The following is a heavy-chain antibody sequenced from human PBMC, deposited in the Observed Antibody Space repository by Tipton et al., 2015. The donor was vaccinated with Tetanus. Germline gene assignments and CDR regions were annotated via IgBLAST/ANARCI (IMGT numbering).Heavy chain of an antibody. CDR2: IYYSGST. V-gene: IGHV4-59*01. D-gene: IGHD4-17*01. J-gene: IGHJ6*02. CDR1: GGSISSYY. Sequence: LRLSCTVSGGSISSYYWSWIRQPPGKGLEWIGYIYYSGSTNYNPSLKSRVTISVDTSKNQFSLKLSSVTAADTAVYYCARDRTVTLLDYGMDVWGQGTTVTVSS. CDR3: ARDRTVTLLDYGMDV.